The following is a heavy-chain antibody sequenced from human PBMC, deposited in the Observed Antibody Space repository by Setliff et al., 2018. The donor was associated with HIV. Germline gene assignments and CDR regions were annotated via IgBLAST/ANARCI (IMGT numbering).Heavy chain of an antibody. D-gene: IGHD2-15*01. CDR1: GGSSSSHY. Sequence: PSETLSLTCTVSGGSSSSHYWSWIRQPPGRGLEWIGYVHYSGTTNYNPSLKSRVTISVDASNNQFSLELRSMTAADTAAYYCARENGDCSGGACYFMLDSWGQGTRVTVSS. V-gene: IGHV4-59*11. CDR3: ARENGDCSGGACYFMLDS. J-gene: IGHJ4*02. CDR2: VHYSGTT.